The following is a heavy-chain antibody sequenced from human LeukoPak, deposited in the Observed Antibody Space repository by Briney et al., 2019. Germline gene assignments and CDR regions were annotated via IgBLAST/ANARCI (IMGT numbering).Heavy chain of an antibody. V-gene: IGHV3-30-3*01. CDR2: ISYDGSNK. Sequence: PGGSLRLSCAASGFTFSSYAMHWVRQAPGKGLEWVAVISYDGSNKYYADSVKGRFTISRDNSKNTLYLQMNSLRAEDTAVYYCAAQPQYCSSTSCSIGQWLRLAAFDYWGQGTLVTVSS. J-gene: IGHJ4*02. CDR3: AAQPQYCSSTSCSIGQWLRLAAFDY. CDR1: GFTFSSYA. D-gene: IGHD2-2*01.